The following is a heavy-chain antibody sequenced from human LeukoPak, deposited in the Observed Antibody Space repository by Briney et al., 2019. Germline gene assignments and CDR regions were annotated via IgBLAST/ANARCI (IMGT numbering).Heavy chain of an antibody. CDR3: ARVRDGGGVWFDP. CDR1: GGAISGGGYY. CDR2: IFFTGST. J-gene: IGHJ5*02. V-gene: IGHV4-31*03. D-gene: IGHD2-8*01. Sequence: SQTLSLTCTVSGGAISGGGYYWSWIRQHPGKGLEWIGYIFFTGSTLYNPSLKSRVSISVDTSKNQFSLNLTSVIAADTAVYYCARVRDGGGVWFDPWGQGTLVTVS.